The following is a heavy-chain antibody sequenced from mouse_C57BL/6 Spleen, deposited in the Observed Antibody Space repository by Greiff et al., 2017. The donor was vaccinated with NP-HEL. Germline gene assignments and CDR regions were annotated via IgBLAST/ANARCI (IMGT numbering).Heavy chain of an antibody. CDR2: IDPSDSET. Sequence: VQLQQSGAELVRPGSSVKLSCKASGYTFTSYWMHWVKQRPIQGLEWIGNIDPSDSETHYNQKFKDKATLTVDKSSSTAYMQLSSLTSEDSAVYYCARLEEGIYYAMDYWGQGTSVTVSS. V-gene: IGHV1-52*01. CDR1: GYTFTSYW. J-gene: IGHJ4*01. CDR3: ARLEEGIYYAMDY.